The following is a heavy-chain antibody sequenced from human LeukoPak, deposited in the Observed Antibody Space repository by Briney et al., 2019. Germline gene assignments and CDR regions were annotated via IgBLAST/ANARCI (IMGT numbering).Heavy chain of an antibody. CDR1: GFIFTSDD. CDR2: INKDVNI. Sequence: PGGSLRLSCAASGFIFTSDDMNWVRQAPGKGLQWVSVINKDVNIYYADSVKGRFIISRDNSKNTLYLQMNSLRVEDTAVYFCARSFGGVITDWGQGTLVTVSS. D-gene: IGHD3-16*01. CDR3: ARSFGGVITD. V-gene: IGHV3-53*01. J-gene: IGHJ4*02.